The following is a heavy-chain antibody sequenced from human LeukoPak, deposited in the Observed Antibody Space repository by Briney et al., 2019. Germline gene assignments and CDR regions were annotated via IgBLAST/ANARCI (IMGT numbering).Heavy chain of an antibody. Sequence: GGSLRLSCAASGFTFSSYAMSWVRQAPGKGLEWVSAIRGRGGSTYYADSVKGRFTISRDNSKNTLYLQMNSLRAEDTAVYYCARDLMGIAYRGAFYYWGQGTLVTVSS. V-gene: IGHV3-23*01. CDR1: GFTFSSYA. D-gene: IGHD6-13*01. CDR3: ARDLMGIAYRGAFYY. CDR2: IRGRGGST. J-gene: IGHJ4*02.